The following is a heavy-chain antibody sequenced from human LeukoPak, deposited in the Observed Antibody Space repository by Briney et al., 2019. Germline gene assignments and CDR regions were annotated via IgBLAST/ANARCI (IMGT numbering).Heavy chain of an antibody. CDR2: ISGSGGGT. J-gene: IGHJ4*02. V-gene: IGHV3-23*01. Sequence: GGSLRLSCAASGFTFSSYAMNWVRQAPGKGLEWVSAISGSGGGTYYADSVKGRFTISRDNSKNTLYLQMSSLRAEDTAVYYCAKEQNYYDSSGPLDYWGQGTLVTVSS. CDR3: AKEQNYYDSSGPLDY. D-gene: IGHD3-22*01. CDR1: GFTFSSYA.